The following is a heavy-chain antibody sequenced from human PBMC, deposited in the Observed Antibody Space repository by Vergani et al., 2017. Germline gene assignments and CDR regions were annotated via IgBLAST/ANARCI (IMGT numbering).Heavy chain of an antibody. CDR2: INHSGST. J-gene: IGHJ6*03. D-gene: IGHD2-15*01. CDR3: ARDGCSGGSCYFYYYMDV. V-gene: IGHV4-34*01. Sequence: QVQLQQWGAGLLKPSETLSLTCAVYGGSFSGYYWSWIRQPPGKGLEWIGEINHSGSTNYNPSLKSRVTISVDPAKNQFSLKLSSVTAADTAVYYCARDGCSGGSCYFYYYMDVWGKGTTVTVSS. CDR1: GGSFSGYY.